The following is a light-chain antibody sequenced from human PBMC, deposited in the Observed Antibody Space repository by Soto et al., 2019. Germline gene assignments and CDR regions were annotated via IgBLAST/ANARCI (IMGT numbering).Light chain of an antibody. CDR3: QPYDNRPFT. V-gene: IGKV1-33*01. J-gene: IGKJ3*01. Sequence: DIQMTQSPSSLSASVGDRVTITCQASQDISNYLNCYQQKPGKAPKLLIYDASNLETGVPSRFSGSGSGTDFTFTISSLQTEDSAPDYGQPYDNRPFTAGPGTKVDIK. CDR2: DAS. CDR1: QDISNY.